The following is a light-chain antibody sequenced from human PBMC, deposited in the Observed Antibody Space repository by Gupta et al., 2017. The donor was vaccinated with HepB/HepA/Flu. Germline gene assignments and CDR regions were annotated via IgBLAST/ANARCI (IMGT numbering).Light chain of an antibody. Sequence: QSALTHPPSLSGSPGHTLPISCTGTSSDVGSFYRVSWYQQPPGPAPTLMISQASHRPSRLPARFSWSKSGNTASLPISGLQAEDEADYYCSSYTSSSTGVFGGGTKLTVL. CDR2: QAS. CDR1: SSDVGSFYR. J-gene: IGLJ3*02. CDR3: SSYTSSSTGV. V-gene: IGLV2-18*02.